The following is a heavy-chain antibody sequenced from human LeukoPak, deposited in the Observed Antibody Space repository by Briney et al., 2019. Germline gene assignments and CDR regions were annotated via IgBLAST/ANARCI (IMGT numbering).Heavy chain of an antibody. D-gene: IGHD5-12*01. J-gene: IGHJ4*02. CDR3: ARFGYSGWNLEN. CDR1: GFTFSSYS. V-gene: IGHV3-21*01. CDR2: ISSSSSYI. Sequence: GGSLRLSCAASGFTFSSYSMNWVRQAPEKGLEWVSSISSSSSYIYYADSVKGRFTISRDNAKNSLYLQMNSLRAEDTAVYYCARFGYSGWNLENWGQGTLVTVSS.